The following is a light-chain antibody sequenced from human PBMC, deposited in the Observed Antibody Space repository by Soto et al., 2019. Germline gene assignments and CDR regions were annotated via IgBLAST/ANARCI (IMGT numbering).Light chain of an antibody. CDR1: QNIRNW. CDR2: DVS. Sequence: IQMTQSPSSLSASIGDRVTITCRASQNIRNWLAWYQQKPGKAPKLLIYDVSSLESGVPPRFSGSGSGTDFTLTISGLQPDDFATYYCQQYDSYWTFGQGTKVDIK. V-gene: IGKV1-5*01. CDR3: QQYDSYWT. J-gene: IGKJ1*01.